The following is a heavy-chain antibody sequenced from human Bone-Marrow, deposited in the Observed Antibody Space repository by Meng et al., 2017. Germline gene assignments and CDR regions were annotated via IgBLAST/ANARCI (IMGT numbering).Heavy chain of an antibody. Sequence: GESLKISCAASGFTFSSYGMHWVRQAPGKGLEWVAVIWYDGSNKYYADSVKGRFTISRDNSKNTLYLQMNSLRAEDTAVYYCARKRTLYCSGGSCYWFYYYYGMDVWGQGTTVTVSS. CDR1: GFTFSSYG. V-gene: IGHV3-33*01. J-gene: IGHJ6*02. D-gene: IGHD2-15*01. CDR2: IWYDGSNK. CDR3: ARKRTLYCSGGSCYWFYYYYGMDV.